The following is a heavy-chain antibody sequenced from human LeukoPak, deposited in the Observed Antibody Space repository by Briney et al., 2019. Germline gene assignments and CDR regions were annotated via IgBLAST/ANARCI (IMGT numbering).Heavy chain of an antibody. CDR2: ISSSSRYI. Sequence: KTGGSLRLSCAASGFTFSSYNMNWVRQAPGKGLEWVSSISSSSRYIYYADSVKGRFTISIDNAKNSLYLQMNSLRAEDTAVYYCARAHITIFGVVTYPFDYWGQGTLVTVSS. CDR1: GFTFSSYN. CDR3: ARAHITIFGVVTYPFDY. D-gene: IGHD3-3*01. V-gene: IGHV3-21*01. J-gene: IGHJ4*02.